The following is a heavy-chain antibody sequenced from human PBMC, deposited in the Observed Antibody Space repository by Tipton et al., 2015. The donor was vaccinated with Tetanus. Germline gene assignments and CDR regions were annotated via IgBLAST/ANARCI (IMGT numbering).Heavy chain of an antibody. D-gene: IGHD2-8*01. Sequence: TLSLTCTVSGGSISSNYWSWIRQPPGKGLEWIGYIYYSGSTNYNPSLKSRVTISVDTSKNQFSLKLSSVTAADTAVYYCARGMVSWGIFPYWGQGTLVTASS. CDR1: GGSISSNY. J-gene: IGHJ4*02. CDR2: IYYSGST. V-gene: IGHV4-59*01. CDR3: ARGMVSWGIFPY.